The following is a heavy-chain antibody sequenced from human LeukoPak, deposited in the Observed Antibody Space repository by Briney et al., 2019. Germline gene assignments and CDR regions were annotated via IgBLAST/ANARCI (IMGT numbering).Heavy chain of an antibody. Sequence: GASVKVSCKASGYTFTSYYMHWVRPAPGQGLEWMGIINPSGGSTSYAQKFQGRVTMTRDTSTSTVYMELSSLRSEDTAVYYCARNFGDYEFDYWGQGTLVTVSS. CDR3: ARNFGDYEFDY. D-gene: IGHD4-17*01. J-gene: IGHJ4*02. V-gene: IGHV1-46*01. CDR1: GYTFTSYY. CDR2: INPSGGST.